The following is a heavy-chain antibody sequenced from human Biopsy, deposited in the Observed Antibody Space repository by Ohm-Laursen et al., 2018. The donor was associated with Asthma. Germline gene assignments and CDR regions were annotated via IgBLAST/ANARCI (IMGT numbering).Heavy chain of an antibody. V-gene: IGHV4-39*02. Sequence: GTLSLTCTVSGDAMSTSGSYWGWIRQSPGKRLEWIGSIYYSGRTYYNPSLESRVTISADTSKNHFSPKVTSVTAADTAVYYCARAVSSSSYWYFDLWGRGDLVTVSS. CDR3: ARAVSSSSYWYFDL. CDR2: IYYSGRT. J-gene: IGHJ2*01. CDR1: GDAMSTSGSY. D-gene: IGHD6-6*01.